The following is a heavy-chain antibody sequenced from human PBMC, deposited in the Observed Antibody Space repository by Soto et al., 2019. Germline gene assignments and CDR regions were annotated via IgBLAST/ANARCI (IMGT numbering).Heavy chain of an antibody. CDR1: GYTFTGYY. CDR2: INPNSGGT. Sequence: ASVKVSCKASGYTFTGYYMHWVRQAPGQGLEWMGWINPNSGGTNYAQKFQGWVTMTRDTSISTAYMELSRLSSDDTAVYYCAREFIARYYYGSGIPPPFYYGMDVWGQGTTVTVSS. V-gene: IGHV1-2*04. CDR3: AREFIARYYYGSGIPPPFYYGMDV. D-gene: IGHD3-10*01. J-gene: IGHJ6*02.